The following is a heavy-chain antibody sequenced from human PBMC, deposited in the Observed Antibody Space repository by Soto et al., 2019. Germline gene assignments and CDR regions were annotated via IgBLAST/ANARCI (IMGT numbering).Heavy chain of an antibody. V-gene: IGHV3-9*01. J-gene: IGHJ4*02. Sequence: DVQLVESGGGLVQPGRSLRLSCAASGFTFDDYAMHWVRQAPGKGLEWVSGISWNSGSIGYADSVKGRFTISRDNAKNSLYLQMNSLRAEDTALYYCAAVGDGYNGGFDYWGQGTLVTVSS. D-gene: IGHD2-8*01. CDR3: AAVGDGYNGGFDY. CDR2: ISWNSGSI. CDR1: GFTFDDYA.